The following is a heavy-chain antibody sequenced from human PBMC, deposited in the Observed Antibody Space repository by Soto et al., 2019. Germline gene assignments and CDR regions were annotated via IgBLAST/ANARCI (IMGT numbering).Heavy chain of an antibody. CDR3: ARGYLYCSSTSCHRYFDY. D-gene: IGHD2-2*01. J-gene: IGHJ4*02. V-gene: IGHV1-8*01. CDR2: MNPNSGNT. CDR1: GYTFTSYD. Sequence: ASVKVSCKASGYTFTSYDINWVRQATGQGLEWMGWMNPNSGNTGYAQKFQGRVTMTRNTAISTAYMELSSLRSEDTAVYYCARGYLYCSSTSCHRYFDYWGQGTLVTVSS.